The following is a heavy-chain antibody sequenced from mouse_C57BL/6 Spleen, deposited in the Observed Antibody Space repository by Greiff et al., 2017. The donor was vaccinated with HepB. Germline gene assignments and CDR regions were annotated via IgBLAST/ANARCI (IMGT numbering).Heavy chain of an antibody. Sequence: ESGPGLVKPSQSLSLTCSVTGYSITSGYYWNWIRQFPGNKLEWMGYISYDGSNNYNPSLKNRISITRDTSKNQFFLKLNSVTTEDTATYYCARGRFYYFDYWGQGTTLTVSS. CDR1: GYSITSGYY. CDR3: ARGRFYYFDY. V-gene: IGHV3-6*01. CDR2: ISYDGSN. J-gene: IGHJ2*01.